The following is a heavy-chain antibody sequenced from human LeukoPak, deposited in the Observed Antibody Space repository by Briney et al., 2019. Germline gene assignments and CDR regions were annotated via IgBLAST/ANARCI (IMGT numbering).Heavy chain of an antibody. V-gene: IGHV4-39*01. CDR2: IYYSGST. J-gene: IGHJ5*02. CDR1: GGSISSSSYY. Sequence: SETLSLTCTVSGGSISSSSYYWGWIRQPPGKGLEWIGRIYYSGSTYYNPSLKSRVTISVDTSKNQFSLKLSSVTAADTAVYYCARQRGDSSSWSPWFDPWGQGTLVTVSS. D-gene: IGHD6-13*01. CDR3: ARQRGDSSSWSPWFDP.